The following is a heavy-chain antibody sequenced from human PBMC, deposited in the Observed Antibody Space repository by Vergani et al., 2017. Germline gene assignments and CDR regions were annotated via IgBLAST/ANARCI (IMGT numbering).Heavy chain of an antibody. Sequence: QVQLVQSGAEVKKPGASVKVSCKASGYTFTGYYMHWVRQAPGQGLEWMGRINPNSGGTNYAQKFQGMVTMTRDTSISTAYMELSRLRSDDTAVYYWAEWNSRGWYLLAYWGQGTLVTVSS. J-gene: IGHJ4*02. D-gene: IGHD6-19*01. V-gene: IGHV1-2*06. CDR3: AEWNSRGWYLLAY. CDR2: INPNSGGT. CDR1: GYTFTGYY.